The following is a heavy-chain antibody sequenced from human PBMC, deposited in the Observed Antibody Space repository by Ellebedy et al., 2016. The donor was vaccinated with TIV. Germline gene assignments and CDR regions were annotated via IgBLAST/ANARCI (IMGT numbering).Heavy chain of an antibody. Sequence: GESLKISCAASGFTFTNAWMNWVRQAPGKGLEWVGFIRSKAYGGTTEYAASAKGRFTISRDDSKSIAYLQMNSLKTEDTAVYYCTRGSSSSWWYYYYYGMDVWGQGTTVTVSS. D-gene: IGHD6-13*01. J-gene: IGHJ6*02. CDR3: TRGSSSSWWYYYYYGMDV. CDR1: GFTFTNAW. V-gene: IGHV3-49*04. CDR2: IRSKAYGGTT.